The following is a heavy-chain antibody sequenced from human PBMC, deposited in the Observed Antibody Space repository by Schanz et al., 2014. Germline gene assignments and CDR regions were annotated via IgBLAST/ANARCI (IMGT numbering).Heavy chain of an antibody. CDR2: IYYRGNT. Sequence: QVQLQESGPGLVEPSQTLSLTCTVSGDSISSAYWSWIRQHPGKGLEWIGFIYYRGNTDYNPSLKRLVSISLDPSKSQFFLSLNALTAADTAGYYCARVPEPGWFDPWGQGTLVTVSS. V-gene: IGHV4-31*01. J-gene: IGHJ5*02. CDR3: ARVPEPGWFDP. D-gene: IGHD1-26*01. CDR1: GDSISSAY.